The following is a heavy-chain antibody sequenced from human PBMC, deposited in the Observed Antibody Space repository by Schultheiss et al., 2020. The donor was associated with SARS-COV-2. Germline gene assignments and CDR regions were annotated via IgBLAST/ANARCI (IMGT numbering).Heavy chain of an antibody. J-gene: IGHJ6*02. CDR2: IWYDGSNK. CDR1: GFTFSRYG. D-gene: IGHD6-13*01. Sequence: GGSLRLSCAASGFTFSRYGMHWVRQAPGKGLEWVAVIWYDGSNKYYADSVKGRFTISRDNSKNTLYLQMNSLRAEDTAVYYCAREWYSSSWYLHYYYYYGMDVWGQGTTVTVSS. V-gene: IGHV3-33*08. CDR3: AREWYSSSWYLHYYYYYGMDV.